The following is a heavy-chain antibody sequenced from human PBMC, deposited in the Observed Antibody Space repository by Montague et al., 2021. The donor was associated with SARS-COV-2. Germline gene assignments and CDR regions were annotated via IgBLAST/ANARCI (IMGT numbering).Heavy chain of an antibody. V-gene: IGHV3-21*01. J-gene: IGHJ4*02. CDR1: GFTFSSYS. D-gene: IGHD3-9*01. Sequence: SLRLSCAASGFTFSSYSMNWVRQAPGKGLEWVSSISSSSSYIYYADSVKGRFTISRDNAKNSLYLQMNSLRAEDTAVYYCARDHHYDILTGYYGDWSQGTLVTVSS. CDR3: ARDHHYDILTGYYGD. CDR2: ISSSSSYI.